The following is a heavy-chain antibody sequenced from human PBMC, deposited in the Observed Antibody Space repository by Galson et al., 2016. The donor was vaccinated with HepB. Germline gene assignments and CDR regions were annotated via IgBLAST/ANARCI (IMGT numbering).Heavy chain of an antibody. V-gene: IGHV4-34*01. CDR2: INHSGST. D-gene: IGHD3-10*01. CDR1: GGSFSSFY. Sequence: TLSLTCAVYGGSFSSFYWTWIRQPPGKGLEWIGEINHSGSTNYNPSLKRRVSVTVDTSKNQFSLKLTSVTAADTAIYYCARVPFYFGSGILDYWGQGTPVTVSS. CDR3: ARVPFYFGSGILDY. J-gene: IGHJ4*02.